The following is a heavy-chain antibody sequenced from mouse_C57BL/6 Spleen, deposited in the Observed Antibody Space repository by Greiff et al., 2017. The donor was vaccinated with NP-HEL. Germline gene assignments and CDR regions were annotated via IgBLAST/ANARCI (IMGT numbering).Heavy chain of an antibody. J-gene: IGHJ2*01. CDR3: ARGGLYGNYGLDY. Sequence: VQLQQSGPELVKPGASVKISCKASGYAFSSSWMNWVKQRPGKGLEWIGRIYPGDGDTNYNGKFKGKATLTADKSSSTAYMQLSSLTSEDSAVYFCARGGLYGNYGLDYWGQGTTLTVSS. V-gene: IGHV1-82*01. CDR2: IYPGDGDT. D-gene: IGHD2-1*01. CDR1: GYAFSSSW.